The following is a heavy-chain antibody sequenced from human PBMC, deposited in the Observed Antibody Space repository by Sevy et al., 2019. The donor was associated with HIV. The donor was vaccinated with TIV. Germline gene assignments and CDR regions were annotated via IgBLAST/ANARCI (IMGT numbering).Heavy chain of an antibody. CDR3: ARGAGDPVGALDI. D-gene: IGHD4-17*01. J-gene: IGHJ3*02. Sequence: GGSLRLSCAASGFTFNLYSMNYVRQVPGRGLEWVSSISSTSSYIFYGASVKGRFTISRDNTENSLYLQMNGLRAEDTAVYYCARGAGDPVGALDIWGQGTMVTVSS. CDR1: GFTFNLYS. CDR2: ISSTSSYI. V-gene: IGHV3-21*01.